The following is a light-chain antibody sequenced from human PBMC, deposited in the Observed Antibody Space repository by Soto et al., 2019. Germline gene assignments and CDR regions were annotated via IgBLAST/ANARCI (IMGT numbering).Light chain of an antibody. CDR3: TSYVGSDSWV. Sequence: QSALTQPPSASGSPGQSVTISCTGTSSDVGAYKYVSWYQQYPGKAPKLMIYEVSKRPSGVPARFSGSKSGNTASLTVSGPQSEDEADYYCTSYVGSDSWVFGGGTKLTVL. J-gene: IGLJ3*02. V-gene: IGLV2-8*01. CDR1: SSDVGAYKY. CDR2: EVS.